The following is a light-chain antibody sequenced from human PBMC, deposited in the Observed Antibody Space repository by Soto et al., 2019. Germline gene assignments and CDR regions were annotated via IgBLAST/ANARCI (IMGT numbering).Light chain of an antibody. CDR2: AAS. V-gene: IGKV1-39*01. Sequence: DIQMTQSPSSLSASVGDRVTITCRASQSISNYLNWYQQKPGKAPKLLIYAASSLQSGAPSRFSGSGSGTDFTLTISSLQPEDFATYYCQQSYSTPLLTFGGGTKVEIK. J-gene: IGKJ4*01. CDR3: QQSYSTPLLT. CDR1: QSISNY.